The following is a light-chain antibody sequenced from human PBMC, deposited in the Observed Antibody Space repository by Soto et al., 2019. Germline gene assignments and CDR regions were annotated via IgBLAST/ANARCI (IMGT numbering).Light chain of an antibody. J-gene: IGKJ1*01. Sequence: EIVLTQSPGTLSLSPGARATLSCRASQSVSSSYLAWYQQKPGQAPRLLIYGASSRATGIPDRFSGSGSGTDFTLTISRLEPEDFAVYYCQQYGISPRTFGQGTKWIS. CDR3: QQYGISPRT. CDR2: GAS. CDR1: QSVSSSY. V-gene: IGKV3-20*01.